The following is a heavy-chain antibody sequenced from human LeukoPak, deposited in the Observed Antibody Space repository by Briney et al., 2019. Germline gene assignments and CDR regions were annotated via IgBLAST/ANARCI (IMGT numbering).Heavy chain of an antibody. V-gene: IGHV4-34*01. Sequence: SETLSLTCAVYGGSFSGYYWSWIRKPPGKGLEWIGEINHSGSTNYNPSLKSRVTISVDTSKNQFSLKLSSVTAADTAVYYCARDFSGFDPWGQGTLVTVSS. CDR3: ARDFSGFDP. D-gene: IGHD2-15*01. CDR1: GGSFSGYY. CDR2: INHSGST. J-gene: IGHJ5*02.